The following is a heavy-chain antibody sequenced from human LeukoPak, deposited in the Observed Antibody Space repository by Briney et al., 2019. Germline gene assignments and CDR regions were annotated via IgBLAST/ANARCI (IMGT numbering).Heavy chain of an antibody. J-gene: IGHJ4*02. CDR1: GFTFDDYA. CDR2: ISWNSGSI. D-gene: IGHD1-26*01. CDR3: AKDIRGYSGSFDHFDY. Sequence: SGRSLRLSCAASGFTFDDYAMHWVRQAPGKGLEWVSGISWNSGSIGYADSVKGRFTISRDNAKNSLYLQMNSLRAEDTALYYCAKDIRGYSGSFDHFDYWGQGTLVTVSS. V-gene: IGHV3-9*01.